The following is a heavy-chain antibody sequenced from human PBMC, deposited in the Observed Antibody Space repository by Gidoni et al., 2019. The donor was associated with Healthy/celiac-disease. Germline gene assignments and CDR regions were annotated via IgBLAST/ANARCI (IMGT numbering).Heavy chain of an antibody. Sequence: QVQLVESGGGVVQPGRSLRLSCSASGLTFSSYAMPVVRQAPGTGREWVAVILYDGSNKYYADSVKGRFTISRDNSKNTLYLQMNSLRAEDTAVYYCARGGELPPNWYFDLWGRGTLVTVSS. CDR1: GLTFSSYA. CDR3: ARGGELPPNWYFDL. D-gene: IGHD1-26*01. V-gene: IGHV3-30-3*01. CDR2: ILYDGSNK. J-gene: IGHJ2*01.